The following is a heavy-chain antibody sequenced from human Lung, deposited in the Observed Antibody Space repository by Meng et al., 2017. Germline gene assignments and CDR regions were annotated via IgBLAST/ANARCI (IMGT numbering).Heavy chain of an antibody. J-gene: IGHJ4*02. CDR3: ARFETVGVATGDF. Sequence: EVQLVESGGGLVTPGGSLRLSCAASGFTFSNYSMNGVRQAPGKGLEWVSSISSDSRYIFYADSVKGRFTISRDNAKNSLYLQMHSLRPEDTAVFYCARFETVGVATGDFWGQGTLVTVSS. D-gene: IGHD2-15*01. CDR2: ISSDSRYI. V-gene: IGHV3-21*01. CDR1: GFTFSNYS.